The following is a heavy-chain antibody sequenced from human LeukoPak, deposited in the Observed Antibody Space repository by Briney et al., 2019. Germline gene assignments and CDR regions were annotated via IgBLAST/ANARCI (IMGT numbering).Heavy chain of an antibody. J-gene: IGHJ5*02. V-gene: IGHV1-2*02. CDR2: MNTNDGGI. CDR1: GHGFTGYH. D-gene: IGHD6-6*01. CDR3: VGEASGGFDR. Sequence: ASVKVSCKASGHGFTGYHIHWVRQAPGQGLEWMAWMNTNDGGISYAQRIQGRVTVTRDTSTNTAYVELSDLRFDDTAIYYCVGEASGGFDRWGQGSPVTVSS.